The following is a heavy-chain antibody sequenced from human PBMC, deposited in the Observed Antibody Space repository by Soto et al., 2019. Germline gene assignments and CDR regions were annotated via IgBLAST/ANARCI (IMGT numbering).Heavy chain of an antibody. CDR3: SRVSRDCSSTSCFQNRFDP. Sequence: QLQLQESGPGLVKPSETLSLTCTVSGGSISSSSYYWDWIRQPPGKGLEWIGSIYYSGSTYYNPSLKSRVTISVDSSKNEFSLKLSSVTAADTAAYYCSRVSRDCSSTSCFQNRFDPWGQGTLVTVCS. D-gene: IGHD2-2*01. CDR1: GGSISSSSYY. CDR2: IYYSGST. V-gene: IGHV4-39*01. J-gene: IGHJ5*02.